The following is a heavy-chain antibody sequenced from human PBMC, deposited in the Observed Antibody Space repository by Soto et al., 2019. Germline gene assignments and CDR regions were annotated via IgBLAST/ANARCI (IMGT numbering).Heavy chain of an antibody. CDR3: AISSTRWYGYIKSNYGMDL. D-gene: IGHD3-10*01. J-gene: IGHJ6*02. CDR2: ISYDGSNK. CDR1: GFTFSSYA. V-gene: IGHV3-30-3*01. Sequence: PGGSLRLSCAASGFTFSSYAMHWVRQAPGKGLEWVAVISYDGSNKYYADSVKGRFTISRDNSKNTLFLQMNSLRAEDSAVYYCAISSTRWYGYIKSNYGMDLWGQGTTGTVSS.